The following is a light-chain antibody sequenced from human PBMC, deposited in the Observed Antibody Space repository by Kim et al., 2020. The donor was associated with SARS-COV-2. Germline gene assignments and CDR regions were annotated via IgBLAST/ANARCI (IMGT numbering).Light chain of an antibody. CDR2: NND. V-gene: IGLV1-47*01. J-gene: IGLJ3*02. CDR3: ATWDDSLSGWV. Sequence: QPVLTQAPSASGTPGQRVTMSCSGSSSNIGSNYIFWYQQLPGTAPKLLIYNNDQRPSGVPDRFSGSKSGTSASLAISGPRSEDEADYYCATWDDSLSGWVFGGGTQLTVL. CDR1: SSNIGSNY.